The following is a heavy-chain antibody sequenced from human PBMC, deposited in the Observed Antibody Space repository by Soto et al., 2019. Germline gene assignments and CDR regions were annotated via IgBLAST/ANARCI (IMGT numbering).Heavy chain of an antibody. J-gene: IGHJ4*02. CDR1: GYTFTGYY. D-gene: IGHD3-22*01. V-gene: IGHV1-2*02. Sequence: ASGKVSCKASGYTFTGYYMHWVQQAPGQGLEWMGWINPNSGDTNYAQKFQGRVTMTRDTSISTAYMDLSRLRSDDTAVYYCARVHTYYYDSGSFEYWGQRTLVSVSS. CDR2: INPNSGDT. CDR3: ARVHTYYYDSGSFEY.